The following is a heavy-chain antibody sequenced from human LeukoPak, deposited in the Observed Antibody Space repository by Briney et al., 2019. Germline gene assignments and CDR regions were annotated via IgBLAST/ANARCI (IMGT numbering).Heavy chain of an antibody. D-gene: IGHD3-3*01. CDR3: ARGGGTSGPELDY. CDR2: INPNSGGT. Sequence: ASVKVSCKASGYTFTGSYMHWVRHAPGPGPEWRGWINPNSGGTNYAQKFQGRVTMPRDTSINTAYMGLTRMTSDDPAVYVCARGGGTSGPELDYWGQGTLVTVSS. J-gene: IGHJ4*02. CDR1: GYTFTGSY. V-gene: IGHV1-2*02.